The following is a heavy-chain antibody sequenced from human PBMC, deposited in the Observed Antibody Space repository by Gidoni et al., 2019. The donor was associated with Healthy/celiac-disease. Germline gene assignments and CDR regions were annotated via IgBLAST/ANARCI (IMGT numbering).Heavy chain of an antibody. CDR3: AKGAETPMVFDAFDI. CDR1: GFTFNTYA. V-gene: IGHV3-30*18. D-gene: IGHD5-18*01. J-gene: IGHJ3*02. CDR2: ISYDGSDK. Sequence: QVQLVESGGGVVQPGRSLRLSCAASGFTFNTYAMHGVRKAPGKGLEWVAVISYDGSDKSYADSGKGRFTISRDNSKSTLFLQMNSLRAEDTAVFYCAKGAETPMVFDAFDIWGQGTMVTVSS.